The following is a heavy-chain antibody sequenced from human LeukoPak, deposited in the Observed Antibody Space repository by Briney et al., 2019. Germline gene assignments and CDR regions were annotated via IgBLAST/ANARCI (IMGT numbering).Heavy chain of an antibody. CDR3: AKSRYSYGYADY. D-gene: IGHD5-18*01. J-gene: IGHJ4*02. Sequence: GSLRLSCAASGFTFSTYTMSWVRQAPGKGLEWVSAISGNGGSTYYADSVKGRFTISRDNSKDTLYLQMNSLRAEDTAVYYCAKSRYSYGYADYWGQGTLVTVSS. CDR2: ISGNGGST. V-gene: IGHV3-23*01. CDR1: GFTFSTYT.